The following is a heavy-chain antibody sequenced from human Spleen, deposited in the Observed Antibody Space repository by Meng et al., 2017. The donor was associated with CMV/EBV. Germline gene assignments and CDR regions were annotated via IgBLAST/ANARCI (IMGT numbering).Heavy chain of an antibody. Sequence: ASVKVSCKASGYTFTNYDINWVRQATGQGLEWMGWMNPNNDNRGYVQKFQGRVTFTRDTSISTAYMELSSLRSDDTAVYYCARSWGIAVAGTPNYFDYWGQGTLVTVSS. CDR2: MNPNNDNR. J-gene: IGHJ4*02. D-gene: IGHD6-19*01. V-gene: IGHV1-8*03. CDR1: GYTFTNYD. CDR3: ARSWGIAVAGTPNYFDY.